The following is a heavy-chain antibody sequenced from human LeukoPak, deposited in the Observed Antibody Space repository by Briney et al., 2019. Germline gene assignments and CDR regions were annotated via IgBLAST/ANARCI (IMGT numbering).Heavy chain of an antibody. D-gene: IGHD6-13*01. V-gene: IGHV4-59*12. CDR1: GGSISSYY. CDR2: IYYSGTT. J-gene: IGHJ5*02. CDR3: ARATGGAAAADFDP. Sequence: PSETLSLTCTVSGGSISSYYWSWIRQPPGKGLEWMGFIYYSGTTYYNPSLKSRVFISLNTSQNQVSLQLSSVTAADTAVYYCARATGGAAAADFDPWGQGTLVIVSS.